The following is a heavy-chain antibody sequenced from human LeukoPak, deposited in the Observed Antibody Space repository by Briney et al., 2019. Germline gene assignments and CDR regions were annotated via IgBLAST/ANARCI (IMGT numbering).Heavy chain of an antibody. CDR2: ISYDGSNK. J-gene: IGHJ4*02. CDR3: ARDPMVRGVIALYYFDY. D-gene: IGHD3-10*01. V-gene: IGHV3-30*04. CDR1: GFTFNSH. Sequence: GGSLRLSCADSGFTFNSHMHWVRQAPGEGLEWVAAISYDGSNKKYGDSVKGRFTISRDNSKNTLYLQMNSLRAEDTAVYYCARDPMVRGVIALYYFDYWGQGTLVTVSS.